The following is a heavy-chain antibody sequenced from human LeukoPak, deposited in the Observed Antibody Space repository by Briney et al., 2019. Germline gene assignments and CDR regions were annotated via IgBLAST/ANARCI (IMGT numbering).Heavy chain of an antibody. Sequence: PGGSLRLSCAASGFTFSDYYMSWIRQAPGKGLEWVSYISSSGSTIYYADSVKGRFTISRDNAKNSLYLQMNSLRAEDTAVYYCARDLSSRYGSGSYYLGHYYYYYMDVWGKGTTVTVSS. CDR2: ISSSGSTI. D-gene: IGHD3-10*01. CDR1: GFTFSDYY. CDR3: ARDLSSRYGSGSYYLGHYYYYYMDV. J-gene: IGHJ6*03. V-gene: IGHV3-11*04.